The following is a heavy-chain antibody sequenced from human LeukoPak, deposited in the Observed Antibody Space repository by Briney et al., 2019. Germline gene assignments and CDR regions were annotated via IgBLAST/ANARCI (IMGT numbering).Heavy chain of an antibody. V-gene: IGHV4-39*01. CDR3: ARRSADYYYYGMDV. CDR2: IYYSGST. CDR1: GGSIISSSYY. J-gene: IGHJ6*02. Sequence: SETLSLTCTVSGGSIISSSYYWGWIRQPPGKGLEWIGSIYYSGSTYYNPSLKSRVTISVDTSKNQFSLKLSSVTAADTAVYYCARRSADYYYYGMDVWGQGTTVTVSS.